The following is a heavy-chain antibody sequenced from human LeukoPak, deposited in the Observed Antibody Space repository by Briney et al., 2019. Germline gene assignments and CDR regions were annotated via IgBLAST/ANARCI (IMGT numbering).Heavy chain of an antibody. CDR2: IYYSGST. CDR3: ARVHDYSNYIYYFDY. CDR1: GGSISSSSYY. D-gene: IGHD4-11*01. Sequence: SETLSLTCTVSGGSISSSSYYWGWIRQPPGKGLEWIGSIYYSGSTYYNPSLKSRVTISVDTSKNQFSLKLSSVTAADTAVYYCARVHDYSNYIYYFDYWGQGTLVTVSS. V-gene: IGHV4-39*07. J-gene: IGHJ4*02.